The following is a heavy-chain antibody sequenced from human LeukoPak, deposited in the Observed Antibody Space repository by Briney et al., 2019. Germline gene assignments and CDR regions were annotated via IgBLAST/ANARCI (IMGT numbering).Heavy chain of an antibody. CDR1: GGSFSDYF. Sequence: SETLSLTCAVYGGSFSDYFWGWIRQPPGKGLEWIGEINHSGRTYYNPSLKSRVTISVDTSKNQFSLNLSSVTAADTAVYYCARDVVVAPAAIHYGIDVWGQGTTVPVSS. CDR3: ARDVVVAPAAIHYGIDV. J-gene: IGHJ6*02. CDR2: INHSGRT. V-gene: IGHV4-34*01. D-gene: IGHD2-2*01.